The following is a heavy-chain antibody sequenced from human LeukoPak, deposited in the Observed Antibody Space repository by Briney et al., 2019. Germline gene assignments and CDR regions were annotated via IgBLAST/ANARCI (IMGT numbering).Heavy chain of an antibody. Sequence: GGSLRLSCAASGFTFSSYWMHWVRQAPGKGLVWVSRINSDGTSTTYVDFVKGRFTISRDNSKNSLYLQMNSLRAEDTAVYYCAVYSGSLRDAFDIWGQGTMVTVSS. J-gene: IGHJ3*02. CDR1: GFTFSSYW. D-gene: IGHD1-26*01. CDR2: INSDGTST. V-gene: IGHV3-74*01. CDR3: AVYSGSLRDAFDI.